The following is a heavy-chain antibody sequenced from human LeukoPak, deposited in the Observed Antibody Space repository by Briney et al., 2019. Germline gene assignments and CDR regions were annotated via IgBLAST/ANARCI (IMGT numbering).Heavy chain of an antibody. CDR3: ARDRTMVRGVIGYMDV. V-gene: IGHV3-64*01. D-gene: IGHD3-10*01. J-gene: IGHJ6*03. CDR2: ISSNGGST. Sequence: GGSLRLSCAASGFTFSSYAMHWVRQAPGKGLEYVSAISSNGGSTYYANSVKGRFTISRDNSKNTLYLQMGSLRAEDMAVYYCARDRTMVRGVIGYMDVWGKGATVTVPS. CDR1: GFTFSSYA.